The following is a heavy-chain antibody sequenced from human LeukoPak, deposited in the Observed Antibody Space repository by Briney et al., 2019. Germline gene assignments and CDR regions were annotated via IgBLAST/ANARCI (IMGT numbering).Heavy chain of an antibody. J-gene: IGHJ4*02. Sequence: SETLSLTCTVSGGSISSYYWGWVRQPPGKGLEWIGSIYYSGSTYYNPSLKSRVTISVDTSKNQFSLNLNSVTAADTAVYFCARDEGSAYPFDYWGQGTLVTVSS. CDR3: ARDEGSAYPFDY. CDR2: IYYSGST. V-gene: IGHV4-39*07. D-gene: IGHD3-22*01. CDR1: GGSISSYY.